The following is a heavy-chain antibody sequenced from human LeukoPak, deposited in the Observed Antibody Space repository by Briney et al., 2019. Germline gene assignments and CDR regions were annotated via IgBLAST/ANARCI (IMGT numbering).Heavy chain of an antibody. CDR2: IYYSGST. V-gene: IGHV4-59*08. D-gene: IGHD2-21*01. J-gene: IGHJ6*02. Sequence: SETLSLTCTVSGGSIGRYYWSWIRQPPGKGLEWIGYIYYSGSTNYSPSLKSRVSIFLDTSKNQFSLNVTSVTAADTAVYYCARHPYHYYGMDVWGQGTTVTVSS. CDR3: ARHPYHYYGMDV. CDR1: GGSIGRYY.